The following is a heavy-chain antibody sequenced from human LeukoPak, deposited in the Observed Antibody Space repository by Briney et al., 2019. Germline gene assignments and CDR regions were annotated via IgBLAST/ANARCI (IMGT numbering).Heavy chain of an antibody. Sequence: GESLKISCECSGYSFTSSWIGWVRPMPGKGLEWMGIIYPGDSDIRYSPSFQGQVTISADKSITTAYLQWSSLKASDTAIYYCARGLYCSGGSCRFDYWGQGTLVTVSS. J-gene: IGHJ4*02. CDR2: IYPGDSDI. V-gene: IGHV5-51*01. D-gene: IGHD2-15*01. CDR3: ARGLYCSGGSCRFDY. CDR1: GYSFTSSW.